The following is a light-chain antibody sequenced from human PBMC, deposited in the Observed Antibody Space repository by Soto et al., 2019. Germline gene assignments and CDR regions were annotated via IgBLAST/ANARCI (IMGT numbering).Light chain of an antibody. CDR2: GAS. J-gene: IGKJ4*01. CDR3: QHYSNWPLT. Sequence: EIVMTQSPATLSVSPGERATLSCRASQSVSTNLAWYKQKPGQAPRPLIYGASTRATGIPARFSGSGSGTEFTLTISSLQSEDFAVYYCQHYSNWPLTFGGGTKVEIK. CDR1: QSVSTN. V-gene: IGKV3-15*01.